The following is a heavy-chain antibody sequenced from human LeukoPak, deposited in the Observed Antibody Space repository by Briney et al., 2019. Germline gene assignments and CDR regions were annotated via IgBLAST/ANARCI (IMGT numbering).Heavy chain of an antibody. CDR3: AKDAHVYYYDSSGYSL. CDR2: IRYDGSNK. J-gene: IGHJ4*02. CDR1: GFTFSSYG. Sequence: PGGSLRLSCAASGFTFSSYGMHWVRQAPGKGLEWVTFIRYDGSNKYYADSVKGRFTISRDNSKNTLYLQMNSLRAEDTAVYYCAKDAHVYYYDSSGYSLWGQGTLVTVSS. D-gene: IGHD3-22*01. V-gene: IGHV3-30*02.